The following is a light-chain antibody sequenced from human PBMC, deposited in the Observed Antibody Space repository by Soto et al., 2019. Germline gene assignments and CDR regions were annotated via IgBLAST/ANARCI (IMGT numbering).Light chain of an antibody. J-gene: IGLJ3*02. CDR2: DTD. CDR1: SSNIGASY. Sequence: QSVLTQPPSMSAAPGQKITISCSGSSSNIGASYVFWYQQFPGTAPKLLIYDTDKRPSGIPDRFSGSKSGTSATLGITRLQTGDEAEYYCGAWDSSLRVVLFGGGTKLTVL. V-gene: IGLV1-51*01. CDR3: GAWDSSLRVVL.